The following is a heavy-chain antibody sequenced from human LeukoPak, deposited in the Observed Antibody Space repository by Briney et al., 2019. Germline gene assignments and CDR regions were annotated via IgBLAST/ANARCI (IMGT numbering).Heavy chain of an antibody. CDR3: ASWPVGWYGEDS. CDR2: IYGGGST. Sequence: GGSLRLSCAATGLSVSSNFMSWVRQAPGKGLEWISVIYGGGSTYYADSVKGRFTISRDTPKNTLYLQMNSLRVEDTAVYYCASWPVGWYGEDSWGQGTLVTVSS. V-gene: IGHV3-53*01. J-gene: IGHJ4*02. D-gene: IGHD6-19*01. CDR1: GLSVSSNF.